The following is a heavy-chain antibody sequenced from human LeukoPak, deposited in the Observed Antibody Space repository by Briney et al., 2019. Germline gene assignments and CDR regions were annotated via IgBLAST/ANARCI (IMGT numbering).Heavy chain of an antibody. J-gene: IGHJ4*02. V-gene: IGHV3-23*01. Sequence: GGSLRLSCAASGFTFSNYAMNWVRQAPGKGLEWVSTISGTGGGTYYADSVRGRFTISRDRSRNTVYLQMNSLRAEDAAVYYCVKDPADGVVTAPSYGYFDYWGQGPLTAVS. CDR3: VKDPADGVVTAPSYGYFDY. D-gene: IGHD2-21*02. CDR2: ISGTGGGT. CDR1: GFTFSNYA.